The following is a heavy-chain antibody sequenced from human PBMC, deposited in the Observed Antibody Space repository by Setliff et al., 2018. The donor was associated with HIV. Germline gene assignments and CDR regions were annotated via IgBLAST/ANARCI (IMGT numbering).Heavy chain of an antibody. J-gene: IGHJ5*02. CDR3: ARGRLRTVTSLIKKRASYTWLDP. D-gene: IGHD3-16*01. CDR2: ISQTRST. Sequence: SETLSLTCAVYGGSFSGDYWVWIRQSPGKGLEWIGDISQTRSTNYDPSLKSRVTISLDTSKNQLSLKLTSVSAADTAVYYCARGRLRTVTSLIKKRASYTWLDPWGQGILVTVSS. V-gene: IGHV4-34*01. CDR1: GGSFSGDY.